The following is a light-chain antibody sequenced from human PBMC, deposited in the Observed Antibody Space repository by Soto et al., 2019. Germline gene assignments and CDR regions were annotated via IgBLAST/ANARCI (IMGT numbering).Light chain of an antibody. V-gene: IGLV7-46*01. CDR3: MVSYAGSRV. CDR1: IGPVTSRLY. CDR2: DTT. J-gene: IGLJ3*02. Sequence: QTVVTQEPSLTVSPGETVTLTCGSNIGPVTSRLYPHWFQQRPGQAPITLIYDTTNKHSWTPARFSGSLLGDKAALTLSDAQHEDEAEYFCMVSYAGSRVFGGWTKLTVL.